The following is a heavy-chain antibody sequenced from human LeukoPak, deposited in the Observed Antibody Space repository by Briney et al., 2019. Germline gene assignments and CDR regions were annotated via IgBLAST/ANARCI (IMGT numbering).Heavy chain of an antibody. CDR2: ISVDNGNT. CDR1: GYTFANYA. J-gene: IGHJ4*02. D-gene: IGHD2-21*02. CDR3: ARANCAGDCYLKH. V-gene: IGHV1-18*01. Sequence: ASVKVSCKAYGYTFANYAMTWVRQAPGQGLEWMGWISVDNGNTNDAQMLQGRVTMTTNTSMNTAYMELRGLRFDDTAIYYCARANCAGDCYLKHWGQGTLVTVSS.